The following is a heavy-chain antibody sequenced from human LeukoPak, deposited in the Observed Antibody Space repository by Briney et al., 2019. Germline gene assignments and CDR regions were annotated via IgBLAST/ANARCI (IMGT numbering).Heavy chain of an antibody. Sequence: PGVSLRLFCAACGFPFSSYGMLGVRQAPGRALEGVAVISYDGSNKLYADSVKGRFTISRDNSKNTLYLQMNSLRAEDTAVYYCAKEHYDILTGYYYGMDVWGQGTTVTVSS. CDR2: ISYDGSNK. D-gene: IGHD3-9*01. CDR1: GFPFSSYG. V-gene: IGHV3-30*18. CDR3: AKEHYDILTGYYYGMDV. J-gene: IGHJ6*02.